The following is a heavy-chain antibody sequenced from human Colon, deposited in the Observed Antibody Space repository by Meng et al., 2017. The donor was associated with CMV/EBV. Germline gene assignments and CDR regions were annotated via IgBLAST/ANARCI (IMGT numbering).Heavy chain of an antibody. J-gene: IGHJ3*02. CDR1: GGSLNEYY. CDR3: ARHYTSMTRGAFDI. CDR2: IHYTGST. V-gene: IGHV4-59*01. D-gene: IGHD5-18*01. Sequence: SETLSLTCNVTGGSLNEYYWNWIRQSPGKELEWIGYIHYTGSTNYNPSLKSRVTIAGDTSKNQVSLKLNSVTAADTAIYYCARHYTSMTRGAFDIWGQGTMVTVSS.